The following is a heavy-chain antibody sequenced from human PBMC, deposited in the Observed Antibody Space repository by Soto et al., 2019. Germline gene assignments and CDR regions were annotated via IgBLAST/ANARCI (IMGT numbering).Heavy chain of an antibody. CDR1: GGSIRSGDYY. Sequence: SETLSLTCTVSGGSIRSGDYYWSWIRQHPGKGLEWIGYIYYSGTTYYNPSLKSRVTISVNTSKNQFSLKLSSVTAADTAVYYCARESQPTVVIDSWGQGTLVTVS. J-gene: IGHJ4*02. CDR3: ARESQPTVVIDS. CDR2: IYYSGTT. V-gene: IGHV4-31*03. D-gene: IGHD4-17*01.